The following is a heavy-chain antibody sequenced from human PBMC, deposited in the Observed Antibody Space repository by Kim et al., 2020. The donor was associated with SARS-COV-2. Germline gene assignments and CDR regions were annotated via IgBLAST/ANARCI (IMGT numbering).Heavy chain of an antibody. CDR3: ARFSPRHYFDY. Sequence: GGSLRLSCAASGFTFSSYGMHWVRQAPGKGLEWVAVIWYDGSNKYYADSVKGRFTISRDNSKNTLYLQMNSLRAEDTAVYYCARFSPRHYFDYWGQGTLVTVSS. V-gene: IGHV3-33*01. CDR2: IWYDGSNK. CDR1: GFTFSSYG. J-gene: IGHJ4*02.